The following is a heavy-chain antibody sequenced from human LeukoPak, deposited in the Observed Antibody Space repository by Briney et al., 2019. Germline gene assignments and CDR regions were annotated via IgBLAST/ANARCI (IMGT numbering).Heavy chain of an antibody. D-gene: IGHD3-22*01. CDR1: GFTFSSYA. J-gene: IGHJ3*02. CDR3: AKDANYYDSSGYYSDDAFDI. Sequence: GGFLRLSCAASGFTFSSYAMSWVRQAPGKGLEWVSAISGSGGSTYYADSVKGRFTISRDNSKNTLYLQMNSLRAEDTAVYYCAKDANYYDSSGYYSDDAFDIWGQGTMVTVSS. CDR2: ISGSGGST. V-gene: IGHV3-23*01.